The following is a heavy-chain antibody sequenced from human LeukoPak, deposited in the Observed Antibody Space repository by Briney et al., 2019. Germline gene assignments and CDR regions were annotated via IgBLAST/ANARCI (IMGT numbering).Heavy chain of an antibody. V-gene: IGHV1-2*02. CDR3: TTNAAALDY. CDR1: GYTFTDHC. Sequence: GASVTVSCKASGYTFTDHCIHWVRQAPGQGLEWMGWMNPSDNGVNYAQKFQGRVAMTRDTSISTAYVEVTRLTSDDTAVYYCTTNAAALDYWGQGTLVTVSS. D-gene: IGHD6-13*01. CDR2: MNPSDNGV. J-gene: IGHJ4*02.